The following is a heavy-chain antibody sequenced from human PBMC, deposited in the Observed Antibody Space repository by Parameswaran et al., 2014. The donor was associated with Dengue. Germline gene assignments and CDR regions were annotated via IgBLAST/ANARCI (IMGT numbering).Heavy chain of an antibody. V-gene: IGHV3-11*06. J-gene: IGHJ6*02. CDR2: IGSSRLYT. CDR3: ARDRRSTSPSRGLDV. D-gene: IGHD2-2*01. Sequence: WIRQPPGKGLEWVSHIGSSRLYTNYADSVKGRFTISRDNAKNSVYLQMNSLSVEDTAVYYCARDRRSTSPSRGLDVWGQGTTVTVSS.